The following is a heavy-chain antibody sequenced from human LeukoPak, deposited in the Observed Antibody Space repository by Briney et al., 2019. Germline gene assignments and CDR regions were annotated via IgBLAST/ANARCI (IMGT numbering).Heavy chain of an antibody. CDR3: AREGAYCSSTSCHIQNWFDP. D-gene: IGHD2-2*01. V-gene: IGHV1-2*02. CDR2: INPNSGGT. J-gene: IGHJ5*02. Sequence: ASVKVSCKASGYTFTGYYMHWVRQAPGQGLEWMGWINPNSGGTNYAQKFQGRVTMTTDTSTSTAYMELRSLRSDDTAVYYCAREGAYCSSTSCHIQNWFDPWGQGTLGTVSS. CDR1: GYTFTGYY.